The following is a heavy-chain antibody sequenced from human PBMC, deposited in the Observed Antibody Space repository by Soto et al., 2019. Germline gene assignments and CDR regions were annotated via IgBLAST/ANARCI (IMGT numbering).Heavy chain of an antibody. CDR1: GGTFSSYA. V-gene: IGHV1-69*12. CDR2: IIPIFGTA. D-gene: IGHD4-4*01. CDR3: AREARLQGRGHYYYYGMDV. J-gene: IGHJ6*02. Sequence: QVQLVQSGAEVKKPGSSVKVSCKASGGTFSSYAISWVRQAPGQGLEWMGGIIPIFGTANYAQKFQGRVTITADESTSTAYMELSSLRSEDTAVYYCAREARLQGRGHYYYYGMDVWGQGTTVTVSS.